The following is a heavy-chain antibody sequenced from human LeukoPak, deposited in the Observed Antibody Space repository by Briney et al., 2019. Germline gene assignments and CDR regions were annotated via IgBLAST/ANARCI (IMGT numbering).Heavy chain of an antibody. Sequence: GGSLRLSCAASGFIFSSYWMHWVRQAPGKGLVWVSRINTDGSSTSYADSVKGRFTISRDNAKNTLYLQMNSLRAEDTAVYYCAKDSRDYYDSSGYYYYFDYWGQGTLVTVSS. J-gene: IGHJ4*02. CDR3: AKDSRDYYDSSGYYYYFDY. V-gene: IGHV3-74*01. CDR2: INTDGSST. D-gene: IGHD3-22*01. CDR1: GFIFSSYW.